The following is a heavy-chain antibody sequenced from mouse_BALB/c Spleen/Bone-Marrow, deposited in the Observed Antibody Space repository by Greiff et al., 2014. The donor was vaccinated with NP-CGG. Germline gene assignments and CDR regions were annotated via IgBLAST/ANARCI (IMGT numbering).Heavy chain of an antibody. D-gene: IGHD2-1*01. J-gene: IGHJ2*01. V-gene: IGHV1S132*01. CDR1: GYTFTNYW. CDR2: IFPGIGTT. Sequence: QVQLQQPGAELVKPGASVKLSCKTSGYTFTNYWIQWVKQRPGQGLGWIGEIFPGIGTTYYNEKFEGKATLTIDTSSSTAYMQLSSLTSEDSAVYFCARGGNYGYWGQGTTLTVSS. CDR3: ARGGNYGY.